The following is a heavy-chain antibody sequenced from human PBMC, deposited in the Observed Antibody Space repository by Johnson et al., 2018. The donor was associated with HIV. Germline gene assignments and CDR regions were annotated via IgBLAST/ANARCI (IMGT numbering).Heavy chain of an antibody. CDR3: TTEWGGSFDI. D-gene: IGHD3-16*01. J-gene: IGHJ3*02. CDR2: IKQDGSEK. CDR1: GFTFDDYG. Sequence: VQLVEFGGGVVQPGRSLRLSCAASGFTFDDYGMSWVRQAPGKGLEWVANIKQDGSEKYYVDSVKGRFTISRDNSKNTLYLQMNSLKTEDTAVYFCTTEWGGSFDIWGQGTVVTVSS. V-gene: IGHV3-7*03.